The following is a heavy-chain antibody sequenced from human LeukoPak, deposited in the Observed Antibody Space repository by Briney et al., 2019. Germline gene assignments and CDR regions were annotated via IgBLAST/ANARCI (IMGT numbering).Heavy chain of an antibody. CDR2: ISYDGSNK. CDR1: GFTFSSYG. CDR3: ARGPSSGWYYFDY. Sequence: GGSLRLSCAASGFTFSSYGMHWVRQAPGKGLEWVAVISYDGSNKYYADSVKGRFTISRDNSKNTLYLQMNSLRAEDTAVYYCARGPSSGWYYFDYWGQGILVTVSS. V-gene: IGHV3-30*03. D-gene: IGHD6-19*01. J-gene: IGHJ4*02.